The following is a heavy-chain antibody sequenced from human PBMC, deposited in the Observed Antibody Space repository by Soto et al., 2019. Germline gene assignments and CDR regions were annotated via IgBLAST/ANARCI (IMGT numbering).Heavy chain of an antibody. J-gene: IGHJ4*02. D-gene: IGHD5-12*01. Sequence: QITLKESGPPLVKPTQTLTLTCTFSGFSLSTSGVGVGWIRQPPGKALEWLALIYWDDDKRYSPSLKSRLTITKDTSKNQVVLTMTNMDPVDTATYYCAHIVATTASYYFDYWGQGTLVTVSS. V-gene: IGHV2-5*02. CDR1: GFSLSTSGVG. CDR3: AHIVATTASYYFDY. CDR2: IYWDDDK.